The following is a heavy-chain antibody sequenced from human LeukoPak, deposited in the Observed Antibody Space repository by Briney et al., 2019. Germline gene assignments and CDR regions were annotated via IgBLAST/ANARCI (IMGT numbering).Heavy chain of an antibody. Sequence: ASVKVSCKASGYTFTSYDINWVRQATGQGLEWMGWMNPNSGNTGYAQKFQGRVTMTRNTSISTAYMELSSLRSEDTAVYYCARGSSRRCSGGSCRYYLDYWGQGTLVTVSS. CDR2: MNPNSGNT. V-gene: IGHV1-8*01. CDR3: ARGSSRRCSGGSCRYYLDY. D-gene: IGHD2-15*01. J-gene: IGHJ4*02. CDR1: GYTFTSYD.